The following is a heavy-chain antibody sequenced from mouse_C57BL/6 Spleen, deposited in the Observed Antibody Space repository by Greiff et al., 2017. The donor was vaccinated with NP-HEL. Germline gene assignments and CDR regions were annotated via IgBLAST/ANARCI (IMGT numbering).Heavy chain of an antibody. V-gene: IGHV5-17*01. CDR1: GFTFSDYG. D-gene: IGHD2-3*01. CDR3: ARLNDGYSAWFAY. CDR2: ISSGSSTI. J-gene: IGHJ3*01. Sequence: EVKLVESGGGLVKPGGSLKLSCAASGFTFSDYGMHWVRQAPEKGLEWVAYISSGSSTIYYADTVKGRFTISRDNAKNTLFLQMTSLRSADTAMYYCARLNDGYSAWFAYWGQGTLVTISA.